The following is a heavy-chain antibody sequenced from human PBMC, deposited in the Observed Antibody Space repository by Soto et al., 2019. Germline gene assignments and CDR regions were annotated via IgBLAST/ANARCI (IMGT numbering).Heavy chain of an antibody. V-gene: IGHV1-69*02. CDR2: IIPILGIA. CDR3: ASSDIVVVPAVLFDY. J-gene: IGHJ4*02. D-gene: IGHD2-2*01. CDR1: GGIFSSYT. Sequence: QVQLVQSGAEVKKPGSSVKVSCKASGGIFSSYTISWVRQAPGQGLEWMGRIIPILGIANYAQKFQGRVTITADKSTSTAYMELSSLRSEDTAVYYCASSDIVVVPAVLFDYWGQGTLVTVSS.